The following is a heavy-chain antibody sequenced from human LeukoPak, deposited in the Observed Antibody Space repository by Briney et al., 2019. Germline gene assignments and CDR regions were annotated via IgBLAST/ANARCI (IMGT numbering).Heavy chain of an antibody. Sequence: SETLSLTCAVYGGSFSGYYWSWIRQPPGKGLEWIGEINHNGSTNYNPSLKSRVTISVDTSKNQFSLKLSSVTAADTAVYYCASRQTRYCSGGSCYRHFDYWGQGTLVTVSS. CDR1: GGSFSGYY. D-gene: IGHD2-15*01. J-gene: IGHJ4*02. CDR2: INHNGST. CDR3: ASRQTRYCSGGSCYRHFDY. V-gene: IGHV4-34*01.